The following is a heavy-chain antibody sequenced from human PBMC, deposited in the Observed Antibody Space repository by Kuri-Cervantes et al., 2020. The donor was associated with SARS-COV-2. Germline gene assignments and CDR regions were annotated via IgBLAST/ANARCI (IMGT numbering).Heavy chain of an antibody. J-gene: IGHJ6*03. D-gene: IGHD6-6*01. Sequence: ASVKVSCKASGYTFTSYDINWVLQATGQGLEWMGWMNPNSGNTGYAHKFQGRVTMTRNTSISTAYMELSSLRSEDTAVYYCANGGIAARPRDYYMDVWGKGTTVTVSS. CDR1: GYTFTSYD. CDR2: MNPNSGNT. CDR3: ANGGIAARPRDYYMDV. V-gene: IGHV1-8*01.